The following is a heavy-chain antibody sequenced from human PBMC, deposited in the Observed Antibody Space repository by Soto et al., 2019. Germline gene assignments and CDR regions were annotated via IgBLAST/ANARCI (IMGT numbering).Heavy chain of an antibody. D-gene: IGHD4-17*01. V-gene: IGHV3-33*01. Sequence: ESGGGVVQPGRSLRLSCAASGFTFSSYGMHWVRQAPGKGLEWVAVIWYDGSNKYYADSVKGRFTISRDNSKNTLYLQMNSLRAEDTAVYYCARDGDDYGDYLSPWFDPWGQGTLVTVSS. CDR1: GFTFSSYG. CDR2: IWYDGSNK. CDR3: ARDGDDYGDYLSPWFDP. J-gene: IGHJ5*02.